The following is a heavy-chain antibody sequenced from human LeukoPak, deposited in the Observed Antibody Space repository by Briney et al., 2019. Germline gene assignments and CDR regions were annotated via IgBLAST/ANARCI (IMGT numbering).Heavy chain of an antibody. Sequence: GESLKISCKGSGYRLTSNWIGWVRQMPGKGLEWMGIIYPGDSDTRYSPSFQGQVTISADKSISTAYLQWSSLKASDTAMYYCARPDSYSSSSAPFGYWGQGTLVTVSS. CDR1: GYRLTSNW. CDR2: IYPGDSDT. D-gene: IGHD6-13*01. CDR3: ARPDSYSSSSAPFGY. V-gene: IGHV5-51*01. J-gene: IGHJ4*02.